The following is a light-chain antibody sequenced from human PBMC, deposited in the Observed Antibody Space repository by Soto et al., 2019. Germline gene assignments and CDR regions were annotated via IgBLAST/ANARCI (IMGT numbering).Light chain of an antibody. Sequence: QSVLSQPPSASGTPGQTVIISCSGSRSDIGSNFVNWYQHLPGTAPKLLIYNSNQRPSGVPDRFSGSKSGTSASLAISGLQSEDEADYYWAAWDDSLTGPVFGTGTKVTVL. J-gene: IGLJ1*01. CDR2: NSN. V-gene: IGLV1-44*01. CDR1: RSDIGSNF. CDR3: AAWDDSLTGPV.